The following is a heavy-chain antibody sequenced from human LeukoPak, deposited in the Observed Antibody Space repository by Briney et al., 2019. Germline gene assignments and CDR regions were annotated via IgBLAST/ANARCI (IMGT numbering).Heavy chain of an antibody. CDR3: ARDLRGSSTGWPTFDY. CDR2: IWYDASNK. CDR1: GFTFSGSA. J-gene: IGHJ4*02. D-gene: IGHD2-2*01. V-gene: IGHV3-33*08. Sequence: PGGSLRLSCAASGFTFSGSAMHWVRQAPGKGLEWVAVIWYDASNKYYVDSVKGRFTISRDNSKNTVYLQMNSLRAEDTAVYYCARDLRGSSTGWPTFDYWGQGTLVTVSS.